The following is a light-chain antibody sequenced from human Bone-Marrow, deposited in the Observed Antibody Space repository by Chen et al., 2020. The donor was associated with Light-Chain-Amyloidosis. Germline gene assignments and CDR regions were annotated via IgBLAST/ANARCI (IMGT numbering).Light chain of an antibody. CDR1: QDVNDF. Sequence: DIHLTQSPSFLSASLGDSVTLTCRASQDVNDFLAWYQQRPGTAPRLLISGASSLHSGVPARFSGRAVGTEFTLTSNSLQPEDVATYYCLQLNDYPYSFGQGTKLEI. CDR3: LQLNDYPYS. J-gene: IGKJ2*03. CDR2: GAS. V-gene: IGKV1-9*01.